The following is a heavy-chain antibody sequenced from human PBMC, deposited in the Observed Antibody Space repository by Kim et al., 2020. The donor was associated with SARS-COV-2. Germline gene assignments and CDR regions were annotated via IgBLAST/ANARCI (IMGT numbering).Heavy chain of an antibody. CDR3: ARPGFGESAFDI. D-gene: IGHD3-10*01. V-gene: IGHV5-10-1*01. J-gene: IGHJ3*02. Sequence: NTSPACTGHVTISADKSISTAYLQWSSLKASDTAMYYCARPGFGESAFDIWGQGTMVTVSS.